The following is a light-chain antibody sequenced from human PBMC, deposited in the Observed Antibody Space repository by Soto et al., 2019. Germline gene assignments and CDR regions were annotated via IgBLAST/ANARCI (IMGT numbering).Light chain of an antibody. CDR3: QQYYSFPYT. CDR2: AAS. Sequence: DILMTQSPASLCSSVGDRVTITCRASHSISNHFNWYQQKPGKAPNLLIYAASTLQSGVPSRFSGSGSGTEFTLTISSLQPEDFATYNCQQYYSFPYTFGQGTRLEIK. CDR1: HSISNH. J-gene: IGKJ5*01. V-gene: IGKV1-17*01.